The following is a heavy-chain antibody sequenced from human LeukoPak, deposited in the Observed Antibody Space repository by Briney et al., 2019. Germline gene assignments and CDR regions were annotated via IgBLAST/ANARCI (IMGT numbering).Heavy chain of an antibody. D-gene: IGHD6-19*01. CDR2: IYYSGST. CDR1: GGSISSSSYY. CDR3: ARVIAVAGEGWFDP. Sequence: ASETLSLTCTVSGGSISSSSYYWGWIRQPPGKGLEWIGSIYYSGSTYYNPSLKSRVTISVDTSKNQFSLKLSSVTAADTAVYYCARVIAVAGEGWFDPWGQGTLVTVSS. J-gene: IGHJ5*02. V-gene: IGHV4-39*07.